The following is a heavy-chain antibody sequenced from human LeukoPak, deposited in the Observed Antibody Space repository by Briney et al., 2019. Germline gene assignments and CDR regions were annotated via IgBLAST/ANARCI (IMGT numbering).Heavy chain of an antibody. D-gene: IGHD1-7*01. CDR1: GFTVSRNY. V-gene: IGHV3-66*02. J-gene: IGHJ6*03. CDR3: ARASNWNYSYYYYYMDV. CDR2: IYSGGST. Sequence: PGGSLRLSCAASGFTVSRNYMSWVRQALGKGLEWVSVIYSGGSTYYADSVKGRFTISRDNSKNTLYLQMNSLRAEDTAVYYCARASNWNYSYYYYYMDVWGKGTTVTVSS.